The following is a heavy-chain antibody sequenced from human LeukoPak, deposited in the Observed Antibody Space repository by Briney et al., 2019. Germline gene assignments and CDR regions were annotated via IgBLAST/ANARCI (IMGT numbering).Heavy chain of an antibody. D-gene: IGHD3-10*01. CDR2: ISWNSGSL. CDR1: GFIFDDYA. CDR3: ARGLGGDQGYFDL. J-gene: IGHJ2*01. V-gene: IGHV3-9*01. Sequence: PGGSLRLSCAASGFIFDDYAMHWVRQAPGKGLEWVSGISWNSGSLAYADSVKGRFTISRDNAKNSLYLQMNSLRIEDTALYYCARGLGGDQGYFDLWGRGTLATVSS.